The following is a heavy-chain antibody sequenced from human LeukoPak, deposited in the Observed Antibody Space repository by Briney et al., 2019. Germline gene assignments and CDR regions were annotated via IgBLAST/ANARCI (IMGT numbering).Heavy chain of an antibody. D-gene: IGHD3-3*01. CDR3: ARSGVVTFYQYMDV. CDR1: GSNFTTYW. Sequence: GGSLEISRKGSGSNFTTYWIGWVRPMPGKGLEWVGIIYPGDSDTRYSPSFQGQITISADKYISTAYLQWSSLKASDIAMYYCARSGVVTFYQYMDVWGTGTTVTVSS. CDR2: IYPGDSDT. J-gene: IGHJ6*03. V-gene: IGHV5-51*01.